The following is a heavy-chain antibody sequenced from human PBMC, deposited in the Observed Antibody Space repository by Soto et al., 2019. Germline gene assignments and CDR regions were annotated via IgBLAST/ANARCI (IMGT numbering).Heavy chain of an antibody. CDR2: IYYSGST. V-gene: IGHV4-39*01. D-gene: IGHD5-18*01. CDR3: ARHEGSDTAMVTTYYYYGMDV. CDR1: GGSISSYY. J-gene: IGHJ6*02. Sequence: SETLSLTCTVSGGSISSYYWGWIRQPPGKGLEWIGSIYYSGSTYYNPSLKSRVTISVDTSKNQFSLKLSSVTAADTAVYYCARHEGSDTAMVTTYYYYGMDVWGQGTTVTVSS.